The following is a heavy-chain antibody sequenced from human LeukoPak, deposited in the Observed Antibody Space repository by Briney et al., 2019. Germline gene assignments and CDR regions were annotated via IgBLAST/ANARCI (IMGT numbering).Heavy chain of an antibody. Sequence: ASVKVSCKASGYTFTSYDINWVRQATGQGLEWMGWMNPNSGNTGYAQKFQGRVTITRNTSISTACMELSSLRSEDTAVYYCARGRRGSSGWNYWGQGTLVTVSS. V-gene: IGHV1-8*03. J-gene: IGHJ4*02. CDR1: GYTFTSYD. CDR2: MNPNSGNT. CDR3: ARGRRGSSGWNY. D-gene: IGHD6-19*01.